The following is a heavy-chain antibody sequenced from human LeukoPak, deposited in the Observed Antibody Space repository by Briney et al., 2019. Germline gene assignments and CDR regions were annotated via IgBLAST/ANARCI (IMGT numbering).Heavy chain of an antibody. V-gene: IGHV3-48*01. CDR3: ARHPMTTVTFFDY. J-gene: IGHJ4*02. CDR2: ISSSTI. Sequence: GGSLRLSCAASGFTFSSYSMNWVRQAPGKGLEWVSYISSSTIYYADSVKGRFTISRDNAKNSLYLQMNSLRAEDTAVYYCARHPMTTVTFFDYWGQGTLVTVSS. D-gene: IGHD4-17*01. CDR1: GFTFSSYS.